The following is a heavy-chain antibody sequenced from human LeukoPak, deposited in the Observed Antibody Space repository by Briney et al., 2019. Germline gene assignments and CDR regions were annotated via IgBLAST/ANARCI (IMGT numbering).Heavy chain of an antibody. D-gene: IGHD2-2*01. CDR2: ISGSGGST. J-gene: IGHJ6*03. V-gene: IGHV3-23*01. Sequence: GGSLRLSCAASGFTFSSYAVSWVRQAPGKGLEWVSAISGSGGSTYYADSVKGRFTISRDNSKSTLYLQMNSLRAEDTAVYYCAKDRLVVVPAAMAPLYYMDVWGKGTTVTVSS. CDR3: AKDRLVVVPAAMAPLYYMDV. CDR1: GFTFSSYA.